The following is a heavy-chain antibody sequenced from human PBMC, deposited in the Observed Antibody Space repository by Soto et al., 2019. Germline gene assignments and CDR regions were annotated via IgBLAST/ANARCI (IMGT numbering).Heavy chain of an antibody. CDR2: IKQDGSEK. V-gene: IGHV3-7*01. CDR3: ATQVYDMLTGYFYWYFDL. D-gene: IGHD3-9*01. CDR1: GFTFSSYW. Sequence: GGSLRLSCAASGFTFSSYWMSWVRKAPGKGLEWVANIKQDGSEKYYVDSVKGRFTISRDNAKNSLYLQMNSLRAEDTVLYFCATQVYDMLTGYFYWYFDLWGRGTLVTVSS. J-gene: IGHJ2*01.